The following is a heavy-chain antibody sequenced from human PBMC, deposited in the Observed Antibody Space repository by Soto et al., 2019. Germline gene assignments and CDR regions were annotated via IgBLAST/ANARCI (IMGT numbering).Heavy chain of an antibody. V-gene: IGHV1-69*06. D-gene: IGHD2-15*01. J-gene: IGHJ5*02. Sequence: GSSVKVSCKASGGTFSSYAISWVRQAPGQGLEWMGGIIPIFGTANYARKFRGRVTITADKSTSTAYMELSSLRSEDTAVYYCARDLGYCSGGSCYFGWFDPWGQGTLVTVSS. CDR3: ARDLGYCSGGSCYFGWFDP. CDR2: IIPIFGTA. CDR1: GGTFSSYA.